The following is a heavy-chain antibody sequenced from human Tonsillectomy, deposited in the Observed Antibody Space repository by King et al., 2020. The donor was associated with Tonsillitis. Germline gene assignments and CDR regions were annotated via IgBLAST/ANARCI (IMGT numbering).Heavy chain of an antibody. V-gene: IGHV3-30*02. CDR2: IRHDSSET. CDR3: VKEGYSYAFDS. Sequence: VQLVESGGGVVQPGGSLGLSCAASGFTFSDFGMHWVRQAPGKGLEWVAFIRHDSSETSYAHSVNGRFTISRDNSKNTVYLQMNSLSAEDTAVYYCVKEGYSYAFDSWGQGALVTVSS. J-gene: IGHJ4*02. CDR1: GFTFSDFG. D-gene: IGHD5-18*01.